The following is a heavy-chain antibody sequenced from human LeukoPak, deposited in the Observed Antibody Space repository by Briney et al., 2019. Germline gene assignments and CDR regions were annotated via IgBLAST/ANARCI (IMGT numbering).Heavy chain of an antibody. CDR2: IVSSASST. V-gene: IGHV3-23*01. Sequence: PGGSLRLSCAASGFTFSSYAMTWVRQAPGKGLEWVSSIVSSASSTYYADSVKGRFTISRDNAKNILYLQMNSLRVEDTALYYCTSDTFGKYDSWGQGTLATVSS. D-gene: IGHD3-10*01. CDR3: TSDTFGKYDS. CDR1: GFTFSSYA. J-gene: IGHJ4*02.